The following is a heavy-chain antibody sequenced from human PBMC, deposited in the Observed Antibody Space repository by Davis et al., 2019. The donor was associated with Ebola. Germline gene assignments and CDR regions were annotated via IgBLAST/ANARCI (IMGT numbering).Heavy chain of an antibody. CDR1: GYTFIDNY. J-gene: IGHJ6*03. V-gene: IGHV1-2*04. Sequence: AASVKVSCKASGYTFIDNYIHWMRQAPGQGPEGMGWINPKSGGTKYAQRFQDWVTMTRDTSITTAYVELSGLTSDDTAIYYCARALSATYDYYVDVWGKGTAVTVSS. CDR2: INPKSGGT. D-gene: IGHD2-8*01. CDR3: ARALSATYDYYVDV.